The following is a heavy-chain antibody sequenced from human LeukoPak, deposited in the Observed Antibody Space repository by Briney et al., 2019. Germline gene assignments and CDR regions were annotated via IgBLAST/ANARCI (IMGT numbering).Heavy chain of an antibody. V-gene: IGHV4-59*01. CDR1: GGSFSGYY. J-gene: IGHJ5*02. Sequence: PSETLSLTCAVYGGSFSGYYWSWIRQPPGKGLEWIGYIYYSGSTNYNPSLKSRVTISVDTSKNQFSLKLSSVTAADTAVYYCAREPRLHWFDPWGQGTLVTVSS. CDR3: AREPRLHWFDP. CDR2: IYYSGST. D-gene: IGHD5-18*01.